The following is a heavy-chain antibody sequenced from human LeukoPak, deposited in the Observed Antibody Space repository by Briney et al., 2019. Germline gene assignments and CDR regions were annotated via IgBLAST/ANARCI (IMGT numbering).Heavy chain of an antibody. J-gene: IGHJ5*02. D-gene: IGHD2-2*01. CDR1: GYSFTSYW. CDR2: IYPGDSDT. Sequence: KPGASLQISCKGSGYSFTSYWIGWGRQLPGKGLEGMGIIYPGDSDTRYSPSFQGQVTISADKSISTAYLQWSSLKASDTAMYYCAGLLSLNWFDPWGQGTLVTVSS. V-gene: IGHV5-51*01. CDR3: AGLLSLNWFDP.